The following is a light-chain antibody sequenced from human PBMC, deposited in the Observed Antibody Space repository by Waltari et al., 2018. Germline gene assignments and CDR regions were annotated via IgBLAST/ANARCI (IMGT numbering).Light chain of an antibody. V-gene: IGLV3-19*01. Sequence: SSELTQDPAVSVALGQTVRITCQGDSLRTYSADWYQQRPGQAPILVLFSTADRPSGVPERVSGSSSRDTASLTITGTQAEDEADYYCASRDPTANAVVFGGGTKLTVL. J-gene: IGLJ2*01. CDR3: ASRDPTANAVV. CDR1: SLRTYS. CDR2: STA.